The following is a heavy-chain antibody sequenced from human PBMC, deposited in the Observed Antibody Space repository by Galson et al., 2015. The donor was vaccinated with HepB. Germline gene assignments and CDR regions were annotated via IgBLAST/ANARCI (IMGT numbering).Heavy chain of an antibody. J-gene: IGHJ4*02. CDR1: GFTFVDYG. V-gene: IGHV3-20*01. Sequence: LSLSCAASGFTFVDYGMSRVRPAPGKGLAGVSRINWNGGSTGYADSVKGRFTIYRDNAKNSLYLQMNSLRAEDTALYHCARRGYSYGYLDYWGQGTLVTVSS. CDR3: ARRGYSYGYLDY. D-gene: IGHD5-18*01. CDR2: INWNGGST.